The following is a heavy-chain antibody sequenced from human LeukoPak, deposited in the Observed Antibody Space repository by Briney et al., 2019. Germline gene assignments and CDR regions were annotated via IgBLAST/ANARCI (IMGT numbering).Heavy chain of an antibody. CDR1: GGSFSAYY. V-gene: IGHV4-34*01. CDR2: INHSGRP. CDR3: ASLRYDSSAYDHPLPHH. J-gene: IGHJ5*02. Sequence: NPSETLSLTCAVYGGSFSAYYWSWIRQPPGKGLECIGEINHSGRPNYSPSLKSRVTISIDMSKNEFSLRLSSVTAADTAIYYCASLRYDSSAYDHPLPHHWGQGTLVTVSS. D-gene: IGHD3-22*01.